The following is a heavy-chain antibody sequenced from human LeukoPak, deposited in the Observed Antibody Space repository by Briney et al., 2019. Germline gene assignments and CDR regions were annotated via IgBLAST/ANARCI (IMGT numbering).Heavy chain of an antibody. J-gene: IGHJ4*02. CDR2: IWYDGSNK. Sequence: GGSLRLSRAASGFTFSSYGMHWVRQAPGKGLEWVAVIWYDGSNKYYADSVKGRFTISRDNSKNTLYLQMNSLRAEDTAVYYCARGSGIAAAGTPLSHWGQGTLVTVSS. V-gene: IGHV3-33*01. CDR1: GFTFSSYG. CDR3: ARGSGIAAAGTPLSH. D-gene: IGHD6-13*01.